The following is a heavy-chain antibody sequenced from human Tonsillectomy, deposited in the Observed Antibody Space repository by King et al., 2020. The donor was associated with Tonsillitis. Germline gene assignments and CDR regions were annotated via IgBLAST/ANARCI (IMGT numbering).Heavy chain of an antibody. D-gene: IGHD3-10*01. Sequence: VQLVESGGGVVQPGRSLRLSCAASGFTFSSYGMNWVRQAPGKGLEWVAVITYDGRNKYYADSVKGRFTISRDNSKNTLYRQMNSLRAEDTAVYYCAKDSGGSMDVWGQGTTVTVSS. J-gene: IGHJ6*02. CDR3: AKDSGGSMDV. V-gene: IGHV3-30*18. CDR2: ITYDGRNK. CDR1: GFTFSSYG.